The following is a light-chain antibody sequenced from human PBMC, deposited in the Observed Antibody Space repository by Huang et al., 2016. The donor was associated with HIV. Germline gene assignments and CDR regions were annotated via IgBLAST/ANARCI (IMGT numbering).Light chain of an antibody. V-gene: IGKV3-11*01. CDR3: QQRSNWPPLS. J-gene: IGKJ4*01. CDR2: EVS. CDR1: ESVNGY. Sequence: EIVLTQSPATLSLSPGETATLSCRASESVNGYLAWYQQKPGQAPRLLIYEVSRRATNSPARFSGSGAGTDVTLSISNLEPEDFAVYYCQQRSNWPPLSFGGGTKVEI.